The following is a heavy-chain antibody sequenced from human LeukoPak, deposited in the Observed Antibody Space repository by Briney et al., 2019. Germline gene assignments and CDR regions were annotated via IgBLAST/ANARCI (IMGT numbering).Heavy chain of an antibody. Sequence: GGSLRLSCVASGFTFSVYWMSWVRQAPGKGLEWVANIKEDGSEKYYVDSVKGRFAISRDNAKNSLYLQMSSLRAEDTAAYYCARGGSWFAHWGQGTLVTVSS. CDR2: IKEDGSEK. V-gene: IGHV3-7*01. CDR3: ARGGSWFAH. D-gene: IGHD3-10*01. CDR1: GFTFSVYW. J-gene: IGHJ5*02.